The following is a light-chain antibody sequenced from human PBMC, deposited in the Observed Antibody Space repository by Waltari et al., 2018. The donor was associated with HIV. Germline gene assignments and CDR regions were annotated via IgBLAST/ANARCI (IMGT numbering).Light chain of an antibody. CDR3: QQFAGSPYT. V-gene: IGKV3-20*01. CDR2: ATS. J-gene: IGKJ2*01. CDR1: QSVGTNY. Sequence: EIVLTQSPGTLSLSLGERATLYCRASQSVGTNYLAWYQQKPGQSPRLLIYATSTRATGIPDRFSASGSGADFALTISRLEPEDFAMYFCQQFAGSPYTFGQGTRLQIK.